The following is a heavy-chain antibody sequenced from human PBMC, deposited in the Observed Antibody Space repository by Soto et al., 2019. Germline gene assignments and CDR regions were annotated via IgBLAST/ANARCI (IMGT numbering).Heavy chain of an antibody. Sequence: PGGSLRLSCAASGFTFDDYAMHWVRQAPGKGLEWVSGISWNSGGIGYADSVKGRFTISRDNAKNSLYLQMNSLRAEDTALYYCAKDIVAAAGTGAFDIWGQGTMVTVSS. J-gene: IGHJ3*02. CDR1: GFTFDDYA. CDR2: ISWNSGGI. V-gene: IGHV3-9*01. CDR3: AKDIVAAAGTGAFDI. D-gene: IGHD6-13*01.